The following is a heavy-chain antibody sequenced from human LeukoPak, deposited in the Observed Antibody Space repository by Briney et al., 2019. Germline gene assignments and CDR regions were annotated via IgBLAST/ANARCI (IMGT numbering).Heavy chain of an antibody. CDR2: INPNSGGT. V-gene: IGHV1-2*02. CDR3: ARGRWLRFPGVVVAETDAFDI. CDR1: GYTFTGYY. Sequence: ASVKVSCKASGYTFTGYYMHWVRQAPGQGLEWMGWINPNSGGTNYAQKFQGRVTMTRDTSISTAYMELSSLRSEDTAVYYCARGRWLRFPGVVVAETDAFDIWGQGTMVTVSS. J-gene: IGHJ3*02. D-gene: IGHD2-15*01.